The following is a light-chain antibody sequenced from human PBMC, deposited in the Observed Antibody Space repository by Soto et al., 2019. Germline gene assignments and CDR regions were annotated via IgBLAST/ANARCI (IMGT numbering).Light chain of an antibody. CDR3: PQYYSAPLT. V-gene: IGKV4-1*01. J-gene: IGKJ4*01. CDR2: WAS. Sequence: IVMTQSPDSLAVSLGERATITCRSSQSVLTTDSNNKNYLAWYQHKSGQPPRLLIYWASTRESGVPDRFSGSGSGKEFTLTISSLQAEDEAVYISPQYYSAPLTFGAGTQVDIX. CDR1: QSVLTTDSNNKNY.